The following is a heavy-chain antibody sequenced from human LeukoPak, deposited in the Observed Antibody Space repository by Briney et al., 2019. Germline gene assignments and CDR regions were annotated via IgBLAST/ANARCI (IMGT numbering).Heavy chain of an antibody. CDR2: ISSSSSYI. D-gene: IGHD3-16*02. CDR1: GFTFSSYS. Sequence: GGSLRLSCAASGFTFSSYSMNWVRQAPGKGLEWVSSISSSSSYIYYADSVKGRFTISRDNAKNSLYLQMNSLRAEDTAVYYCARDGTSIYDYVWGSYRWGAFDVWGQGTMVTVSS. J-gene: IGHJ3*01. CDR3: ARDGTSIYDYVWGSYRWGAFDV. V-gene: IGHV3-21*01.